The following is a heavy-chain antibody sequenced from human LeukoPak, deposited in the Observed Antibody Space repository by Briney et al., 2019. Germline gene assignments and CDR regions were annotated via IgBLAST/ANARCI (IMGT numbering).Heavy chain of an antibody. CDR3: ARDATVRGPYGGHHFYSYMDV. D-gene: IGHD3-10*01. CDR2: INPSGGST. Sequence: ASVKVSCKASGYTFTSYYMHWVRQAPGQGLEWMGKINPSGGSTSYAQKFQGRVTITADESATTSYMELSSLRSEDTAVYYCARDATVRGPYGGHHFYSYMDVWGKGTTVTISS. CDR1: GYTFTSYY. J-gene: IGHJ6*03. V-gene: IGHV1-46*01.